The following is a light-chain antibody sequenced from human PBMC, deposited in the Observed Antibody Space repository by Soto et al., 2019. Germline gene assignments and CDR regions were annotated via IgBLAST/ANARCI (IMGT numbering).Light chain of an antibody. J-gene: IGKJ1*01. CDR3: QQYST. CDR2: DAS. CDR1: QSISSW. V-gene: IGKV1-5*01. Sequence: DIQMTQSPSTLSASVGDRDTITCRASQSISSWLAWYQQKPGKAPKLLIYDASSLESGVPSRFSGSGSGTEFTLTTSSLQPDDFATYYCQQYSTFGQGTKVDIK.